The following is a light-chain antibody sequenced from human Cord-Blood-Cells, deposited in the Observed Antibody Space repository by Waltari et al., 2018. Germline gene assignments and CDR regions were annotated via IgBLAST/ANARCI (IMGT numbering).Light chain of an antibody. CDR3: SSYTSSSTRV. Sequence: QSALTQPASVSGSPGQSITISCPGTSSGVGGSNYVSWDKQHPGKAPKPMICDARNRPPGFANRVSGSKSGNTASVTISGRQAEDEADYYWSSYTSSSTRVFGGGTKLTVL. CDR2: DAR. CDR1: SSGVGGSNY. J-gene: IGLJ2*01. V-gene: IGLV2-14*01.